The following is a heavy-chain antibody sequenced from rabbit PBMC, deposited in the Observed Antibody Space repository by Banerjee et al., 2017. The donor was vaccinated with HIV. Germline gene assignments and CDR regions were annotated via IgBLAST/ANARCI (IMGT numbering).Heavy chain of an antibody. D-gene: IGHD4-1*01. CDR2: IYTGSGST. CDR1: GFDFSSNA. J-gene: IGHJ6*01. Sequence: QSLEESGGDLVKPGASLTLTCTASGFDFSSNAMCWVRQAPGKGLEWIGCIYTGSGSTWYANWAKGRFTISKTSSTTVTLQMTSLTAADTATYFCARDLAGVIGWNFGLWGQGTLVTVS. V-gene: IGHV1S40*01. CDR3: ARDLAGVIGWNFGL.